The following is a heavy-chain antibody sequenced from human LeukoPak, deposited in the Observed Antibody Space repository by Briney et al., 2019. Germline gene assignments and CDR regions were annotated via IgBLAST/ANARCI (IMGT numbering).Heavy chain of an antibody. D-gene: IGHD3-10*01. Sequence: GGSLRLSCAASGVMFPSYWMTWIRQAPGKGLEWVANIEQDGSEKYYVDSVKGRFTISRDNAKNSVYLQMNSLRAEDTAVYYCARRHHFGFLDSWGQGTLVTVSS. V-gene: IGHV3-7*04. CDR2: IEQDGSEK. J-gene: IGHJ4*02. CDR3: ARRHHFGFLDS. CDR1: GVMFPSYW.